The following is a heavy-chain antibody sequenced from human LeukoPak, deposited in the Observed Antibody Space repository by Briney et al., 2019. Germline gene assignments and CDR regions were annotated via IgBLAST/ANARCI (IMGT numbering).Heavy chain of an antibody. CDR3: ARGGAVVPAARWFDP. Sequence: SETLSLTCAVYGGSFSGYYWSWIRQPPGKGLEWIGEINHSGSTNYNPSLKSRVTISVDTSKNQSSLKLSSVTAADTAVYYCARGGAVVPAARWFDPWGQGTLVTVSS. J-gene: IGHJ5*02. V-gene: IGHV4-34*01. D-gene: IGHD2-2*01. CDR2: INHSGST. CDR1: GGSFSGYY.